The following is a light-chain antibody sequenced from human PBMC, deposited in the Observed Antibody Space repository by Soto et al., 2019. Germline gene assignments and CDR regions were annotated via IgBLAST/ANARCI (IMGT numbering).Light chain of an antibody. CDR3: ISYVDSATVV. V-gene: IGLV2-18*02. CDR2: EVT. Sequence: QSALTQPPSVSGSPGQSVTISCTGTSSDIGTYNRVSWYRQSPGAAPKLLIYEVTSRPSGVPDRFSGAKSGNTASLTISGLQAEDEAHYYCISYVDSATVVFGGVPKLTVL. J-gene: IGLJ2*01. CDR1: SSDIGTYNR.